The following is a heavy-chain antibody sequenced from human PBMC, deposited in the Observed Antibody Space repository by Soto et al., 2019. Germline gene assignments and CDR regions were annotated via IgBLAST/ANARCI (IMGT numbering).Heavy chain of an antibody. V-gene: IGHV1-18*01. D-gene: IGHD6-13*01. Sequence: QVQLVQSGAEVKKPGASVKVSCKASGYTFTSYGISWVRQAPGQGLEWMGWISAYNGNTNYAQKLQGRVTMTTDTSTSKAYKELRRLRYDDTAVYYCARDEQQLVLRGLLEDGIDVWGQGTTVTVSS. CDR3: ARDEQQLVLRGLLEDGIDV. J-gene: IGHJ6*02. CDR2: ISAYNGNT. CDR1: GYTFTSYG.